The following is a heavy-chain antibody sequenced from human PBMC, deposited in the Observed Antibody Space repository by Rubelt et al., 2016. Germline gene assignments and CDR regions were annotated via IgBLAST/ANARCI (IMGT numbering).Heavy chain of an antibody. CDR1: GYSISSGYY. CDR2: IYHSGST. Sequence: QVQLQESGPGLVKPSETLSLTCTVSGYSISSGYYWGWIRQPPGKGLEWIGSIYHSGSTYYNPSLKSRVTISVDTSKNQFSLKLSSVTAADTAVYYCVSLFDYWGQGTLVTVSS. CDR3: VSLFDY. V-gene: IGHV4-38-2*02. J-gene: IGHJ4*02.